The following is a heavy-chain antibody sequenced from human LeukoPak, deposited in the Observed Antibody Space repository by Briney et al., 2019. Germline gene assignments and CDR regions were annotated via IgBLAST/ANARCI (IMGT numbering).Heavy chain of an antibody. CDR3: AGGRRDYVWGSYRYTGAFDI. CDR2: MNPNSGNT. D-gene: IGHD3-16*02. Sequence: ASVKVSCKASGYTFTSYDINWVRQATGQGLEWMGWMNPNSGNTGYAQKFQGRVTITRNTSISTAYMELSSLRSEDTAVYYCAGGRRDYVWGSYRYTGAFDIWGQGTMVTVSS. V-gene: IGHV1-8*03. J-gene: IGHJ3*02. CDR1: GYTFTSYD.